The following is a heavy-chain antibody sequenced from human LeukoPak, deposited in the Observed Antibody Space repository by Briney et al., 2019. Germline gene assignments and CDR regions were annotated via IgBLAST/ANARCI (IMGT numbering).Heavy chain of an antibody. D-gene: IGHD6-13*01. J-gene: IGHJ4*02. CDR2: IWYDGSNK. CDR3: ARSRYISSWFDF. CDR1: GFTFSSYG. Sequence: PGGSLRLSCAASGFTFSSYGMHWVRQAPGKGLEWVAVIWYDGSNKYYADSVKGRFTISRDNSKNTLYLQMNSLRAEDTAVYFCARSRYISSWFDFWGQGTLVTVSS. V-gene: IGHV3-33*01.